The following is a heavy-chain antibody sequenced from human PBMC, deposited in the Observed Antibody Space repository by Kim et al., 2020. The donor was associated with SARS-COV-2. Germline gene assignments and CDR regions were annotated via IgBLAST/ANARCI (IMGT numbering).Heavy chain of an antibody. D-gene: IGHD2-2*01. V-gene: IGHV3-23*01. J-gene: IGHJ4*02. Sequence: GRFTISRDNSKNTLYLQMNSLRAEDTAVYYCAKDGRRYCSSTSCYVFDYWGQGTLVTVSS. CDR3: AKDGRRYCSSTSCYVFDY.